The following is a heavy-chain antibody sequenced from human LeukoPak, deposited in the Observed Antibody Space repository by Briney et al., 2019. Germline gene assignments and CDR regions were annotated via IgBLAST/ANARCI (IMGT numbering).Heavy chain of an antibody. CDR1: GNIFNDYY. Sequence: ASVKVSCKASGNIFNDYYLHWVRQAPGQGLEWMGWINPNNGGTKSAQKFQGRVTMTRDTSINTAYMELSRLTSGDTAVYYCATSGRRIGTTANWFDPWGQGTLVTVSS. CDR3: ATSGRRIGTTANWFDP. CDR2: INPNNGGT. D-gene: IGHD4-17*01. V-gene: IGHV1-2*02. J-gene: IGHJ5*02.